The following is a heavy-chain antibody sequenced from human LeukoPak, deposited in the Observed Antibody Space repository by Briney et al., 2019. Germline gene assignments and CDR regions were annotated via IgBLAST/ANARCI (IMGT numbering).Heavy chain of an antibody. CDR2: INPNSGGT. D-gene: IGHD2-2*01. Sequence: ASVKVSCKASGYTFTSYGISWVRQAPGQGLEWMGWINPNSGGTNYAQKFQGRVTMTRDTSISTAYMELSRLRSDDTAVYYCARLGYCSSTSCSYYFDYWGEGTLVTVSS. J-gene: IGHJ4*02. CDR3: ARLGYCSSTSCSYYFDY. CDR1: GYTFTSYG. V-gene: IGHV1-2*02.